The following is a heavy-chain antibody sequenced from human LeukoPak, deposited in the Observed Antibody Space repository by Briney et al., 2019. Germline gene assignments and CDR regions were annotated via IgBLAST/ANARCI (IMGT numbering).Heavy chain of an antibody. CDR3: AKVRGVPHYFDY. CDR1: GFIFSTYG. D-gene: IGHD3-10*01. Sequence: PGGSLRLSCAASGFIFSTYGMHWVRQAPGKGLEWVASIRYDGANKYYADSVKGRFTISRDNSKNTLYLQMNSLRADDTAVYYCAKVRGVPHYFDYWGQGTLVTVSS. V-gene: IGHV3-30*02. J-gene: IGHJ4*02. CDR2: IRYDGANK.